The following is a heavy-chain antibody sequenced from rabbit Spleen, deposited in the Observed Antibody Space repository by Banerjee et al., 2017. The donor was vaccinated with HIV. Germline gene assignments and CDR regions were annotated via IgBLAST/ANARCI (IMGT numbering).Heavy chain of an antibody. CDR3: TMEPARDSGRHALAP. Sequence: EQGKRGAPVGRPFTTTRFSFSSNYYMCWVRQAPGKGLEWIACIYAGSSGSTYSATWAKGRFTCSKASTTTVDLHMSRVTIAVPVPSFSTMEPARDSGRHALAPRGPGTLVTVS. CDR2: IYAGSSGST. D-gene: IGHD2-1*01. CDR1: RFSFSSNYY. J-gene: IGHJ6*01. V-gene: IGHV1S40*01.